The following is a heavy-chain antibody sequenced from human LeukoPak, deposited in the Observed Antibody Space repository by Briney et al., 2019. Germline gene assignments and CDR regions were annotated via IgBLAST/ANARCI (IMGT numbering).Heavy chain of an antibody. J-gene: IGHJ4*02. Sequence: GGSLRLSCTASGFSFSGHWMHWARQLPGKGLVWVSRISPTGSTTSYADSVKGRFTVSRDNAKNTLYLRVNNLRAEDTAVYYCARGPNSNWSGLDFWGQGTLLTVSS. D-gene: IGHD6-6*01. V-gene: IGHV3-74*01. CDR1: GFSFSGHW. CDR3: ARGPNSNWSGLDF. CDR2: ISPTGSTT.